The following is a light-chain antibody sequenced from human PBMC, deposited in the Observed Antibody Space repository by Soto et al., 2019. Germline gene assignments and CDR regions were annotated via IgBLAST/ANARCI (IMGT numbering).Light chain of an antibody. CDR1: QDINHY. CDR2: AAY. CDR3: QKYDSAPAT. Sequence: DIRITQSPSSLSASVGDRVTITCRASQDINHYLAWFQQRPGKVPKLLIYAAYTLQSGVPSRFSGGGSGTDFTLTISSLQPEDVATYYCQKYDSAPATFGQGTKVEIK. V-gene: IGKV1-27*01. J-gene: IGKJ1*01.